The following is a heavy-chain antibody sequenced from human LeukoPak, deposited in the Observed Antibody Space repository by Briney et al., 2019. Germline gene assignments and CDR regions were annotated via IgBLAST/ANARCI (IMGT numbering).Heavy chain of an antibody. CDR3: GRSGRYRPSDL. Sequence: GGSLRLSCAASGFILSDHYVDWVRQAPGKGLEWVGRTRNKANSYTTEYAASVKGRFTISRDDPKNLLYLQMNSLKSEDTAVYYCGRSGRYRPSDLWGQGTLVTVSS. CDR2: TRNKANSYTT. J-gene: IGHJ5*02. V-gene: IGHV3-72*01. CDR1: GFILSDHY. D-gene: IGHD1-26*01.